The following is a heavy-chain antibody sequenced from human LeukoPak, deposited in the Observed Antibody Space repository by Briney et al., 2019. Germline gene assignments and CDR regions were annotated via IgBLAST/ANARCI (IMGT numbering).Heavy chain of an antibody. Sequence: GASVKVSCKASGCTFTSYAMNWVRQAPGQGLEWMGWINTNTGNPTYAQGFTRRFVFSLDTSVSTAYLQISSLEAEDTAVYYCARGSYSSSWPNKFWGQGTMVTVSS. D-gene: IGHD6-13*01. V-gene: IGHV7-4-1*02. CDR1: GCTFTSYA. J-gene: IGHJ3*01. CDR2: INTNTGNP. CDR3: ARGSYSSSWPNKF.